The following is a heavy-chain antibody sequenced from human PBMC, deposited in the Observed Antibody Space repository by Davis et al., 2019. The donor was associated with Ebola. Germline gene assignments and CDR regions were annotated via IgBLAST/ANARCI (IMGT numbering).Heavy chain of an antibody. J-gene: IGHJ4*02. Sequence: ASVKVSCKASGYTFTGYYMHWVRQAPGQGLEWMGRINPNSGGTNYAQKLQGRVTMTTDTSTSTAYMELRSLRSDDTAVYYCARDTGPSSPFDYWGQGTLVTVSS. CDR1: GYTFTGYY. D-gene: IGHD6-6*01. CDR3: ARDTGPSSPFDY. V-gene: IGHV1-2*06. CDR2: INPNSGGT.